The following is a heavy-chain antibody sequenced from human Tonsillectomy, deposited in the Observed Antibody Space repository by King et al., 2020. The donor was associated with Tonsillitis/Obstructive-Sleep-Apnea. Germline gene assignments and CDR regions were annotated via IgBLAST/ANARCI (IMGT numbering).Heavy chain of an antibody. Sequence: DVQLVESGGGLVQPGGSLRLSCAASGFTFSSCAMTWVRQAPGKGLEWVSSIGGSRGGTYYADSVKGRFTISRDDSKNTLHLQMDSLRVEDTAVYYCAKDNDGELLVYYYYNLDVWGHGTTVTVSS. CDR3: AKDNDGELLVYYYYNLDV. D-gene: IGHD1-26*01. CDR2: IGGSRGGT. J-gene: IGHJ6*02. CDR1: GFTFSSCA. V-gene: IGHV3-23*04.